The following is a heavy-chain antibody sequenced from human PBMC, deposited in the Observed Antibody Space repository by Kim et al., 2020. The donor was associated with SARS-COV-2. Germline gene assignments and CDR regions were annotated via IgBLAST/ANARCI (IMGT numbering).Heavy chain of an antibody. D-gene: IGHD6-13*01. V-gene: IGHV4-34*01. CDR1: GGSFSGYY. CDR2: INHSGST. Sequence: SETLSLTCAVYGGSFSGYYWSWIRQPPGKGLEWIGEINHSGSTNYNPSLKSRVTISVDTSKNQFSLKLSSVTAADTAVYYCARGALRGTLLPRIAAAGAPFDYWGQGTLVTVSS. J-gene: IGHJ4*02. CDR3: ARGALRGTLLPRIAAAGAPFDY.